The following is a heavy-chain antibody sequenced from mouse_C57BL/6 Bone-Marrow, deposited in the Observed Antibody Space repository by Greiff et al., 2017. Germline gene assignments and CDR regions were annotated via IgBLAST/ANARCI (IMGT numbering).Heavy chain of an antibody. V-gene: IGHV5-6*01. CDR1: GFTFSSYG. D-gene: IGHD2-3*01. Sequence: DVQLVESGGDLVKPGGSLKLSCAASGFTFSSYGMSWVRQTPDKRLEWVATISSGGSYTYYPDSVKGRFTISRDNAKNTLYLQMSSLKSEDTAMYYCARLGGYYVAWFAYWGQGTLVTVSA. J-gene: IGHJ3*01. CDR3: ARLGGYYVAWFAY. CDR2: ISSGGSYT.